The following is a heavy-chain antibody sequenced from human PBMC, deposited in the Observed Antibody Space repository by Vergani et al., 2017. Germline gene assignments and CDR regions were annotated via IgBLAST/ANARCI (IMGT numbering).Heavy chain of an antibody. CDR2: IWYDGSNK. J-gene: IGHJ3*02. CDR1: GFTFSSYG. D-gene: IGHD1-26*01. CDR3: ARTNSRRNDAFDI. Sequence: QVQLVESGGGVVQPGRPLRLSCAASGFTFSSYGMHWVHQAPGKGLEWVAVIWYDGSNKYYADSVKGRFTISRDNSKNTLYLQMNSLRAEDTAVYYCARTNSRRNDAFDIGGQGTMVSVSS. V-gene: IGHV3-33*01.